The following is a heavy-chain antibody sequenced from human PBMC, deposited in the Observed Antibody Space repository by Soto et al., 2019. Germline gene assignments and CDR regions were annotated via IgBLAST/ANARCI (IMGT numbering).Heavy chain of an antibody. CDR3: AKDSSSLYCSSTCCDFGY. D-gene: IGHD2-2*01. Sequence: GGSLRLSCAASGFTFSSYAMSWVRQAPGKGLEWVSAISGSGGSTYYADSVKGRFTISRDNSKNTLYLQMNSLRAEDTAVYYCAKDSSSLYCSSTCCDFGYWGQGTLVTVSS. CDR2: ISGSGGST. J-gene: IGHJ4*02. V-gene: IGHV3-23*01. CDR1: GFTFSSYA.